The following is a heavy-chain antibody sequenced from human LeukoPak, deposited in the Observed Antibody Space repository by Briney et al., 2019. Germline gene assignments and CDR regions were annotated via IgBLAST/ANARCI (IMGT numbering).Heavy chain of an antibody. CDR2: ISGSGGST. D-gene: IGHD3-10*01. CDR3: AKDQDPHSYGSGSYAPFDY. V-gene: IGHV3-23*01. CDR1: GFSFTTHA. Sequence: GGSLRLSCVASGFSFTTHAMGWVRQAPGKGLEWVSHISGSGGSTKYSGSVKGRFTISRDNSKSTLYLQINSLGADDTAVYYCAKDQDPHSYGSGSYAPFDYWGQGTLVTASS. J-gene: IGHJ4*02.